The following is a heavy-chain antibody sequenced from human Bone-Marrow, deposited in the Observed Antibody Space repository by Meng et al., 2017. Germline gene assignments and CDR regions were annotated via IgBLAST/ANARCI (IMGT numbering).Heavy chain of an antibody. CDR3: ARGDRPYYYDSRGHDY. J-gene: IGHJ4*02. D-gene: IGHD3-22*01. CDR1: GGSFSGYY. CDR2: INHSGST. V-gene: IGHV4-34*01. Sequence: SETLSLTFAVYGGSFSGYYWSWIRQPPGKGLEWIGEINHSGSTNYNPSLKSRVTISVDTSKNQFSLKLSSVTAADTAVYYCARGDRPYYYDSRGHDYWGQGTLVTVSS.